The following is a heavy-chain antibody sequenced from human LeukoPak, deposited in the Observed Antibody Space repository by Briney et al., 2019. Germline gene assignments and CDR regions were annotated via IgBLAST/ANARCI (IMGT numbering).Heavy chain of an antibody. V-gene: IGHV3-30-3*01. CDR1: GFTFSSYA. D-gene: IGHD6-19*01. CDR3: ARSGVQWQWLLTYDAFDI. Sequence: GGSLRLSCAASGFTFSSYAMHWVSQAPGKGLEWVALISYDKSNKYYADSVKGRFTISRDNSKNTLFVQMNSLRTEDTAVYYCARSGVQWQWLLTYDAFDIWGQGTMVTVSS. CDR2: ISYDKSNK. J-gene: IGHJ3*02.